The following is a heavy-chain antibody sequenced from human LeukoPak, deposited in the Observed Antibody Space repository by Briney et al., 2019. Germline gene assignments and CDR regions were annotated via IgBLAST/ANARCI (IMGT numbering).Heavy chain of an antibody. J-gene: IGHJ4*02. V-gene: IGHV4-30-4*01. CDR2: IYYSGST. Sequence: SETLSLTCTVSGGSISSGDYYWSWIRQPPGKGLEWIGYIYYSGSTYYNPSLKSRVTISVDTSKNQFSLKLSSVTAADTAVYYCARSPGNYYDSSGYSRPFDYWGQGTLVTVSS. CDR1: GGSISSGDYY. D-gene: IGHD3-22*01. CDR3: ARSPGNYYDSSGYSRPFDY.